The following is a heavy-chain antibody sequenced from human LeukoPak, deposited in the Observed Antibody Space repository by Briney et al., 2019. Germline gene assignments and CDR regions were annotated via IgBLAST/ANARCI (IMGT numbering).Heavy chain of an antibody. V-gene: IGHV4-4*07. CDR3: ARGGSRYYYMDV. Sequence: PSETLSLTCPVSGGSFSSYYWSWIRQPAGKGLEWIGRVYTSGSTNYNPSPKSRVTMSMDTSKNQFSLKVSSVTAADTAVYYCARGGSRYYYMDVWGKGTTVTVSS. D-gene: IGHD2-2*01. CDR2: VYTSGST. J-gene: IGHJ6*03. CDR1: GGSFSSYY.